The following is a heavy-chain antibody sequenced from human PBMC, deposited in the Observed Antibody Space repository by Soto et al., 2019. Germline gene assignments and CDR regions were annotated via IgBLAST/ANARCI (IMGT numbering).Heavy chain of an antibody. CDR2: ISAYNGNT. Sequence: QVQLVQSGAEVKKPGASVKVSCKASGYTFTSYGISWVRQAPGQGLEWVGWISAYNGNTNYAQKLQGRVAMTTDTSTSTAYMELRSLRSDDTAVYYCASSLYYYGSGSYVDYWGQGTLVTVSS. CDR3: ASSLYYYGSGSYVDY. D-gene: IGHD3-10*01. J-gene: IGHJ4*02. V-gene: IGHV1-18*01. CDR1: GYTFTSYG.